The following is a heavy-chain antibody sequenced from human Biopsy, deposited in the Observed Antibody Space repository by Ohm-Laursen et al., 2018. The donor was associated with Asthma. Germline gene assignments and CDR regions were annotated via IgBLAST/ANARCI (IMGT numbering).Heavy chain of an antibody. CDR1: GFSFSKFR. J-gene: IGHJ3*02. Sequence: SLRLSCTASGFSFSKFRIHWVRQAPRRALDWEEVISKDASTQDYADSVKGRFTMARDNSKNTLDLQMNSLREEDTAVYYCVRDGTDDAFDIWGQGTVVSVSS. V-gene: IGHV3-30*03. CDR2: ISKDASTQ. CDR3: VRDGTDDAFDI. D-gene: IGHD1-1*01.